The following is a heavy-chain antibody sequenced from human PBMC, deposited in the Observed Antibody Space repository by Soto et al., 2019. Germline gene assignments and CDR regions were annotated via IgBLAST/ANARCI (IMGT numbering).Heavy chain of an antibody. CDR3: ASGYCSGGSCYGSFDY. Sequence: QVQLVQSGAEVKKPGASVKVSCKASGYTFTSYAMHWVRQAPGQRLEWMGWINAGNGNTKYSQKFQGRVTITRDTSASTAYMELSSLRSEATAVYYCASGYCSGGSCYGSFDYWGQGTLVTVSS. J-gene: IGHJ4*02. V-gene: IGHV1-3*01. CDR1: GYTFTSYA. CDR2: INAGNGNT. D-gene: IGHD2-15*01.